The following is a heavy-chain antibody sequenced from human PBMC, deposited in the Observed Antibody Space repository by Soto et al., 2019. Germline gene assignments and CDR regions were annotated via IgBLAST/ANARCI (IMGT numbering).Heavy chain of an antibody. D-gene: IGHD3-9*01. CDR3: ARDGGQIRYFDWLSMDV. Sequence: GASVKVSCKASGYTFTGYYMHWVRQAPGQGLEWMGWINPNSGGTNYAQKFQGWVTMTRDTSISTAYMELSRLRSDDTAVYYCARDGGQIRYFDWLSMDVWGQGTTVTVSS. CDR2: INPNSGGT. CDR1: GYTFTGYY. V-gene: IGHV1-2*04. J-gene: IGHJ6*02.